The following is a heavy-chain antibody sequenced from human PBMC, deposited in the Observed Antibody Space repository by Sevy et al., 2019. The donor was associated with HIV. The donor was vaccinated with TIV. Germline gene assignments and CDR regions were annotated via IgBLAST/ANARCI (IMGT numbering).Heavy chain of an antibody. J-gene: IGHJ4*02. CDR1: GDTFINNY. CDR3: VRADPGQHFDS. Sequence: ASVKVSCKPSGDTFINNYLHWVRQAPGQGLEWMGIIDPNGGNATYAQKFRGRVTMTRDTSTTTVHMDLYSLRSEDPAVYYCVRADPGQHFDSWGQGTLVTVSS. CDR2: IDPNGGNA. V-gene: IGHV1-46*01.